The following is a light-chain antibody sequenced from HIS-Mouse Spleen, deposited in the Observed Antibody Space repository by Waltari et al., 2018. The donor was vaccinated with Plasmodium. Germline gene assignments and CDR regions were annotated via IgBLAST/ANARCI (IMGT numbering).Light chain of an antibody. CDR1: SSNIGAGYD. J-gene: IGLJ3*02. V-gene: IGLV1-40*01. CDR2: GNS. Sequence: QSVLTQPPSVSGAPGQRVTISCTGSSSNIGAGYDVHWYQQHPGTAPKLLIYGNSNRPSGVPDRCSGSKSGTSASMAITGLQAEDEADYYCQSYDSSLSGSWVFGGGTKLTVL. CDR3: QSYDSSLSGSWV.